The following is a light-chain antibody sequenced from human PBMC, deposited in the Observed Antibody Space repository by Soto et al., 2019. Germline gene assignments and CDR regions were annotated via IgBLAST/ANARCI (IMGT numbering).Light chain of an antibody. CDR3: SSYAGSNNFV. CDR2: EVS. J-gene: IGLJ1*01. CDR1: SSDVGGYNY. V-gene: IGLV2-8*01. Sequence: QSALTQPPSASGSPGQSVTISCTGTSSDVGGYNYVSWYQQHPGKAPKLMIYEVSERPSGVPDRFSGSKSSNTASLTVSGRQAEGEADYYCSSYAGSNNFVFGTGTKLTVL.